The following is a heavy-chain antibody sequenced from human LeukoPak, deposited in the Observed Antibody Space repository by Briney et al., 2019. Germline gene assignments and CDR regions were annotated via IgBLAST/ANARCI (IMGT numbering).Heavy chain of an antibody. J-gene: IGHJ4*02. V-gene: IGHV4-39*01. Sequence: PSETLSLTCTVSGGSISTSYYWGWIRQLPGRGLVWIGNIHSSGSTFYNPSLKSRVIISVDMSKNQFSLKLSSVTAADTAVYYCAGSPYSGGSFDYWGQGTLITVSS. CDR3: AGSPYSGGSFDY. D-gene: IGHD1-26*01. CDR1: GGSISTSYY. CDR2: IHSSGST.